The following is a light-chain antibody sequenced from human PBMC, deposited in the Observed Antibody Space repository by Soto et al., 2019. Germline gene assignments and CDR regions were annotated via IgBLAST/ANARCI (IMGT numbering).Light chain of an antibody. CDR2: RNN. Sequence: QSVLTQPPSASGTPGQRVTISCSGSSSNIGSNYVYWYQQLPGTAPKLLIYRNNQRPSGVPDRFSGSKSGTSASLAISGLRSEDEADYYCNSYTSSSTWVFGGGTKLTVL. V-gene: IGLV1-47*01. J-gene: IGLJ3*02. CDR1: SSNIGSNY. CDR3: NSYTSSSTWV.